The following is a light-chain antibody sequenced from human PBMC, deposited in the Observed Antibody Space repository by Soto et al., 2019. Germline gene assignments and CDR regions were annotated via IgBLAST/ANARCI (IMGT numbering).Light chain of an antibody. Sequence: QSALTQPASVSGSPGQSITISCSGTSSDVGDYKFVSWYQQHPGKAPKLIIYDVTNRPSGVSNRFSGSKSGNTASLTISGLQAEDEADYNCTSYTSGRTAYVFGTGTKVTVL. CDR2: DVT. J-gene: IGLJ1*01. CDR3: TSYTSGRTAYV. V-gene: IGLV2-14*03. CDR1: SSDVGDYKF.